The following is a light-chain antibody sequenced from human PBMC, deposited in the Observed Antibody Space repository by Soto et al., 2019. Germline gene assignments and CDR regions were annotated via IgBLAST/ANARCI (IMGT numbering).Light chain of an antibody. CDR2: KAS. J-gene: IGKJ1*01. V-gene: IGKV1-5*03. CDR1: QTISSW. CDR3: QRYNSYVDA. Sequence: TQGNSTVFVSLVILINITCRASQTISSWLAWYQQKPGKAPKLLIYKASTLKSGVPSRFSGSGSGTEYTLTICSLQADDFTRYYCQRYNSYVDAFGQGTKVDIK.